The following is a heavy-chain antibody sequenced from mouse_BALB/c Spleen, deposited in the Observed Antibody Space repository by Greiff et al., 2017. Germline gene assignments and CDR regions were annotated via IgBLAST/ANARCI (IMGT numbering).Heavy chain of an antibody. CDR1: GYTFTSYW. D-gene: IGHD3-2*02. V-gene: IGHV1S81*02. Sequence: VQLQQPGAELVKPGASVKLSCKASGYTFTSYWMHWVKQRPGQGLEWIGEINPSNGRTNYNEKFKSKATLTVDKSSSTAYMQLSSLTSEDSAVYYCARSGSYFDYWGQGTTLTVSS. J-gene: IGHJ2*01. CDR3: ARSGSYFDY. CDR2: INPSNGRT.